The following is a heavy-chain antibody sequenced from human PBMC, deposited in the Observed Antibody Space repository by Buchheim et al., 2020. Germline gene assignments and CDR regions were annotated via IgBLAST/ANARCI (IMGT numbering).Heavy chain of an antibody. J-gene: IGHJ6*02. CDR3: AKGGYCSSSDCYRAYYYYNMDA. D-gene: IGHD2-2*01. CDR2: IMGSGSRT. CDR1: GFTFNNYA. V-gene: IGHV3-23*01. Sequence: EVQLLESGGGLVQPGGSLRLSCAASGFTFNNYAMNWVRQVPGKGLEWVSGIMGSGSRTYYADSVKGRLTISRDNSKGTLYLQMNSLRAEDTAVYYCAKGGYCSSSDCYRAYYYYNMDAWGQGTT.